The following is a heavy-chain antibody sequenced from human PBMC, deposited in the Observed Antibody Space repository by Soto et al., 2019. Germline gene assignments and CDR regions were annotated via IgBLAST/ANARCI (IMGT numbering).Heavy chain of an antibody. CDR1: GFTFSSYA. CDR2: ISGSGGST. Sequence: PGGSLRLSCAASGFTFSSYAMSWVRQAPGKGLEWVSAISGSGGSTYYADSVKGRFTISRDNSKSTLYLHVNSLRADDTAVYYCAKNSDISRYYTQNWGQGTLVTVSS. J-gene: IGHJ4*02. CDR3: AKNSDISRYYTQN. D-gene: IGHD3-22*01. V-gene: IGHV3-23*01.